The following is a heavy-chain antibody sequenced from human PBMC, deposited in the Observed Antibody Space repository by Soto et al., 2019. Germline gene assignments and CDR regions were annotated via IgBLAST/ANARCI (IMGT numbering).Heavy chain of an antibody. V-gene: IGHV1-69*06. D-gene: IGHD6-13*01. CDR1: GGTFSSYA. J-gene: IGHJ6*02. CDR3: ARCGQQLVSPYSYYYGMDV. Sequence: QVQLVQSGAEVKKPGSSVKVSCKASGGTFSSYAISWVRQAPGQGLEWMGGIIPIFGTANYAQKFQGRVTITADKSTSTAYMELSSLRSEDTAVYYCARCGQQLVSPYSYYYGMDVWGQGTTVTVSS. CDR2: IIPIFGTA.